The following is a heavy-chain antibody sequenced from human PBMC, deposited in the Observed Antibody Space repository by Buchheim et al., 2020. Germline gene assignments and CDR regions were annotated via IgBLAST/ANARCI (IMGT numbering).Heavy chain of an antibody. CDR3: ARDPLSYYYDSSGYPLGYFDY. J-gene: IGHJ4*02. Sequence: QVQLVESGGGVVQPGRSLRLSCAASGFTFSSYGMHWVRQAPGKGLEWVAVIWYDGSNKYYADSVKGRFTISRDNSKNTLYLQMNSLRAEDTAVYYCARDPLSYYYDSSGYPLGYFDYWGQGTL. D-gene: IGHD3-22*01. CDR1: GFTFSSYG. CDR2: IWYDGSNK. V-gene: IGHV3-33*01.